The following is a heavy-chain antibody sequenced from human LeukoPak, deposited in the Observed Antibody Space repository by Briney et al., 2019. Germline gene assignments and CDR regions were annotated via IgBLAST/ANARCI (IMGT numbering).Heavy chain of an antibody. Sequence: ASVTVSCKTFGYTFTNYGISWVRQAPGQGLEWMGWISANTGNTIHAQTFQGRITLTRDTSTTTAYMELRNLTSDDTAVYYCARAGANFQNWFDPWGQGTLVTVSS. CDR2: ISANTGNT. V-gene: IGHV1-18*01. J-gene: IGHJ5*02. CDR1: GYTFTNYG. D-gene: IGHD2/OR15-2a*01. CDR3: ARAGANFQNWFDP.